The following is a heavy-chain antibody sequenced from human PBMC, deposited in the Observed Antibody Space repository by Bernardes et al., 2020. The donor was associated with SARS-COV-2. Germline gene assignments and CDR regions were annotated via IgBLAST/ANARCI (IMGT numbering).Heavy chain of an antibody. CDR2: IRCSCSAL. D-gene: IGHD6-6*01. J-gene: IGHJ6*02. CDR1: GFTLSSYA. Sequence: GGSLRPSPAASGFTLSSYALSWVRPAPGKGLEWVSAIRCSCSALFYADSVKGRFTISRDNSKNTLYLQMHSLRAVDTAVYYCAKEGGIAARLDYYYGLDVWGQGTTVTV. CDR3: AKEGGIAARLDYYYGLDV. V-gene: IGHV3-23*01.